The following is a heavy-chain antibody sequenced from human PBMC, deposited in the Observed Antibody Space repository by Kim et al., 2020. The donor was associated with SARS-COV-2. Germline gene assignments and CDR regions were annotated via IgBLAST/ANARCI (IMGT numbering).Heavy chain of an antibody. CDR1: GFTFDNYA. V-gene: IGHV3-30*04. Sequence: GGSLRLSCAASGFTFDNYAIHWVRQAPGRGLEWVAVISFDGTKKFYTDSVKGRFTISRDNSKNTLYLQMNALRAEDTALYYCARDALRGLFVLYYFDYWG. J-gene: IGHJ4*01. D-gene: IGHD3-16*01. CDR3: ARDALRGLFVLYYFDY. CDR2: ISFDGTKK.